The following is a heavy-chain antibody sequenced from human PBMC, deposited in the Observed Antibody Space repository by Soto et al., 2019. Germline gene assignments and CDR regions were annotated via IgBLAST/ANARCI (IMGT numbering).Heavy chain of an antibody. CDR2: IGTAGDT. Sequence: GGSLRLSCEASGFTFSGFDMHWVRQPTGKGLEWVSTIGTAGDTYYAVSVKGRFTISRDNAKNSLSLQMNSLRAGDTAVYFCARGQEVGAHFFDSWGQGTQVTAPQ. CDR1: GFTFSGFD. CDR3: ARGQEVGAHFFDS. D-gene: IGHD2-15*01. V-gene: IGHV3-13*01. J-gene: IGHJ4*02.